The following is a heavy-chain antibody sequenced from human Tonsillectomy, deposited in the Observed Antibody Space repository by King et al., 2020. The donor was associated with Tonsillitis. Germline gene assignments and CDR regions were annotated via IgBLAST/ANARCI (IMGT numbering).Heavy chain of an antibody. CDR2: ISYDGSNK. Sequence: VQLVESGGGVVQPGRSLRLSCAASGFTFSSYAMHWVRQAPGKGLEWVAVISYDGSNKYYADSVKGRFTISRDNSENTLYLQMNSLRAEDTAVYYCARDGAYYYDSSGYLDAFDIWGQGTMVTVSS. J-gene: IGHJ3*02. D-gene: IGHD3-22*01. CDR3: ARDGAYYYDSSGYLDAFDI. V-gene: IGHV3-30*04. CDR1: GFTFSSYA.